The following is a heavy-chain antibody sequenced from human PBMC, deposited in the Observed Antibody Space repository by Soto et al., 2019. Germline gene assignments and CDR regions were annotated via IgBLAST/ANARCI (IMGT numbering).Heavy chain of an antibody. CDR3: ASRSYYDSSGSQLGI. D-gene: IGHD3-22*01. CDR2: INADNGNT. Sequence: ASVKVSCKASGYTFTSYAMHWVRQAPGQRLEWMGWINADNGNTKYSQKFQGRVTITRDTSASTAYMELSSLRSEDTAVYYCASRSYYDSSGSQLGIWGQGTMVTVSS. CDR1: GYTFTSYA. J-gene: IGHJ3*02. V-gene: IGHV1-3*01.